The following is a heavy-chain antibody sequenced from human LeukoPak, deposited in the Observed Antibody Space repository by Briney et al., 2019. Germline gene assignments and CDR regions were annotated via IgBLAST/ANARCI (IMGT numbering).Heavy chain of an antibody. V-gene: IGHV3-7*05. CDR2: IKQDGSEK. CDR3: ARHWASLFGY. CDR1: GFTFWSYR. J-gene: IGHJ4*02. D-gene: IGHD3-16*01. Sequence: PGGSLRLSSAPSGFTFWSYRIRYGCQAPGKGLEWVANIKQDGSEKYYVDSVKGRFTISRDNAKNSLYLQMNSLRGEDAAVYYCARHWASLFGYWGQGTLVTVSS.